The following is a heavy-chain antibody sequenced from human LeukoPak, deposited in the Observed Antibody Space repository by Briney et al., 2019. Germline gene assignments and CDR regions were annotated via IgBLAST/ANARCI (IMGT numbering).Heavy chain of an antibody. J-gene: IGHJ4*02. D-gene: IGHD6-13*01. Sequence: GGSLTLSCLASRSTLVDYAMHWVRQAAGKGMEWVSGISRNSGRKDYADSVKGRLTLSRDNAINSLSLQMNSLRAEDTALYYCAKDVYSSRPHGFDYWGQGTLVTVSS. V-gene: IGHV3-9*01. CDR1: RSTLVDYA. CDR2: ISRNSGRK. CDR3: AKDVYSSRPHGFDY.